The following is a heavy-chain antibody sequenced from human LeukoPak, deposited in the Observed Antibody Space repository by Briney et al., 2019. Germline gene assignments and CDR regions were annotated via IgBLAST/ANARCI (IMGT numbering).Heavy chain of an antibody. V-gene: IGHV4-59*12. J-gene: IGHJ4*02. CDR3: ARGRSVWYYFDY. Sequence: SETLSLTCTVSGGSISSYYWSWIRQPPGKGLEWIGYIYYSGSTNYNPSLKSRVTISVDTPKNQFSLKLSSVTAADTAVYYCARGRSVWYYFDYWGQGTLVTVSS. CDR1: GGSISSYY. D-gene: IGHD2-21*01. CDR2: IYYSGST.